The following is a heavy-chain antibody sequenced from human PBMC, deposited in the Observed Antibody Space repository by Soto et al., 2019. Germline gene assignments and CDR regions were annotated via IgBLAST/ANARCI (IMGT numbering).Heavy chain of an antibody. V-gene: IGHV4-39*01. CDR3: ARLVRLMSREKPAYTRRSPATNQQKYYFDY. Sequence: PSETLSLTCTVSGGSISSSSYYWGWIRQPPGKGLEWIGSIYYSGSTYYNPSLKSRVTISVDTSKNQFSLRLSSVIAADTAVYYCARLVRLMSREKPAYTRRSPATNQQKYYFDYWGQGSLVTVSS. CDR2: IYYSGST. CDR1: GGSISSSSYY. D-gene: IGHD3-16*01. J-gene: IGHJ4*02.